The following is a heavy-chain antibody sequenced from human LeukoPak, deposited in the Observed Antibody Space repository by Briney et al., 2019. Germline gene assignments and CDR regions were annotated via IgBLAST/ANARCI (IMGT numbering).Heavy chain of an antibody. Sequence: AGGALRLSCAASGFTFSTYSRNWVRQAPGKGVEWVSYISTNSSTSYYADSVKGRFNISRDKARNSLYLQMNSLRAEDTAVYYCARDREKQQLPQFFYYYYMDVWGKGTTVTVSS. J-gene: IGHJ6*03. D-gene: IGHD6-13*01. V-gene: IGHV3-48*01. CDR3: ARDREKQQLPQFFYYYYMDV. CDR1: GFTFSTYS. CDR2: ISTNSSTS.